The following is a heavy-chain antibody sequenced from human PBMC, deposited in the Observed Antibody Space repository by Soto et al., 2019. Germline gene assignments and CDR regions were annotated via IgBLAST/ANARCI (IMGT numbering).Heavy chain of an antibody. V-gene: IGHV4-59*01. D-gene: IGHD1-26*01. CDR1: GGSISSYY. J-gene: IGHJ2*01. Sequence: QVQLQESGPGLVKPSETLSLTCTVSGGSISSYYWSWIRQPPGKGLEWIGYIYYSGSTNYNPSLKSRVTISVDTCKNQFSLNLSSVTAADTAVYYCARERVGATGWYFDLWARGTLVTVSS. CDR2: IYYSGST. CDR3: ARERVGATGWYFDL.